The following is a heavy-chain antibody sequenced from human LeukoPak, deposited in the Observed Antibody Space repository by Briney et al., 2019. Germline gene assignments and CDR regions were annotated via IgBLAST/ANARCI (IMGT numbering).Heavy chain of an antibody. V-gene: IGHV3-23*01. D-gene: IGHD3-22*01. CDR1: GFTFSSYA. CDR3: ARVFYDSIIGYFDY. CDR2: ISGSGGST. J-gene: IGHJ4*02. Sequence: GGSLRLSCAASGFTFSSYAMSWVRQAPGKGLEWVSAISGSGGSTYYAGSVKGRFTISRDNSKNTLYLQMNSLRAEDTAVYYCARVFYDSIIGYFDYWGQGTLVTVSS.